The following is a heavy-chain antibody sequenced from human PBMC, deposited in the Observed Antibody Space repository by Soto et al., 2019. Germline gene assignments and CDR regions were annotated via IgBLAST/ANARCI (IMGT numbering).Heavy chain of an antibody. V-gene: IGHV3-30-3*01. D-gene: IGHD2-21*02. CDR3: ARGYCGNDCYSGDY. CDR1: GFTFRNFA. J-gene: IGHJ4*02. Sequence: QVLLVESGGGVVQPGRSLRLSCAASGFTFRNFAMHWVRQAPGTGLEWVAFISYDGSNNYYADSVKGRFTISRDNSKNTLYLQMNSLRAEDTAVYYCARGYCGNDCYSGDYWGQGTLVTVSS. CDR2: ISYDGSNN.